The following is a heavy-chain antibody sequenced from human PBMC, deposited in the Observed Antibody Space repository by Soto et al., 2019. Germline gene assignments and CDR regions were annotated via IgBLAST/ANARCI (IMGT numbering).Heavy chain of an antibody. CDR2: VSQGVADSYRAAGEPT. J-gene: IGHJ5*02. Sequence: QVQLQESGPGLLRPSETLSLTCTVSGVSLDNFFWSWIRQTPGGGLEWLGSVSQGVADSYRAAGEPTGYTPSLESRSTISLDLPKNQFSLRLTAVTAADTAVYYGARDRGGMTVSSKPLGEWFDPWGQGSLVTVSS. D-gene: IGHD3-10*01. CDR1: GVSLDNFF. V-gene: IGHV4-59*01. CDR3: ARDRGGMTVSSKPLGEWFDP.